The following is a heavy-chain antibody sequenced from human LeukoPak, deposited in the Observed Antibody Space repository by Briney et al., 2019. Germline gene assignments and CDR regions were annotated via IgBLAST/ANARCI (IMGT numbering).Heavy chain of an antibody. CDR2: ISYDGSDK. CDR3: AKGTAVARQYLEN. Sequence: PGRSLRLSCAASGFTFRACGMHWVRQAPGKGLEWVAAISYDGSDKYYADSVKGRFTISRDNSMNTLYLQMNSLRAEDTAVFYCAKGTAVARQYLENWGQGILVTVSS. V-gene: IGHV3-30*18. J-gene: IGHJ4*02. CDR1: GFTFRACG. D-gene: IGHD6-6*01.